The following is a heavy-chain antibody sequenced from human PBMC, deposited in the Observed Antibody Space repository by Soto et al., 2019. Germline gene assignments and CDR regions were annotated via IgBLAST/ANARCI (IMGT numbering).Heavy chain of an antibody. CDR3: ARGGLYWYYDL. D-gene: IGHD3-16*01. CDR2: INPYNGNT. Sequence: QVQLVQSGAEVKNPGASVKVSCKASGYTFINYGITWVRQAPGQGLEWMGWINPYNGNTNYAQNLQGRVTLTTETSTTTAYMELRSLKSYDTAVYYCARGGLYWYYDLWGRGTLVTVSS. CDR1: GYTFINYG. J-gene: IGHJ2*01. V-gene: IGHV1-18*01.